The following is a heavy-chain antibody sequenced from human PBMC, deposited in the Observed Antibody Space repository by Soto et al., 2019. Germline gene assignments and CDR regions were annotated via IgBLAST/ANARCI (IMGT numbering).Heavy chain of an antibody. CDR3: AKPSNSNYLYFDY. J-gene: IGHJ4*02. CDR1: RFTFSSYA. Sequence: GSLRLSCAASRFTFSSYAMSWVRQAPGKGLEWVSGISGSGGSTYYADSVKGRFTISRDNYNNMLYLQINSLRAEDTAVYYCAKPSNSNYLYFDYWGQGALVTVSS. CDR2: ISGSGGST. V-gene: IGHV3-23*01. D-gene: IGHD4-4*01.